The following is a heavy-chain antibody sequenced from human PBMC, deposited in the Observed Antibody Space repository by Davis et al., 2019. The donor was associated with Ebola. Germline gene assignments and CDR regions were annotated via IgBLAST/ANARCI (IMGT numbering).Heavy chain of an antibody. D-gene: IGHD1-26*01. CDR2: INPSGGST. CDR1: GYTFTGYY. V-gene: IGHV1-46*03. J-gene: IGHJ4*02. CDR3: ARARRRIVGATTAFDY. Sequence: ASVKVSCKASGYTFTGYYMHWVRQAPGQGLEWMGIINPSGGSTSYAQKFQGRVTMTRDTSTSTVYMELSSLRSEDTAVYYCARARRRIVGATTAFDYWGQGTLVTVSS.